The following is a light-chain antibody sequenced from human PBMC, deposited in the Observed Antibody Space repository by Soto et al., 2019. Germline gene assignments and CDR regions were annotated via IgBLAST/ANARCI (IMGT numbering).Light chain of an antibody. CDR3: VAWDDSLNGYV. V-gene: IGLV1-44*01. CDR1: SSNIGSNT. CDR2: SNN. Sequence: QSVLTQAPSASGTPGQRVTISCSGSSSNIGSNTVNWYQQLPGTAPKLLIYSNNQRPSGVPDRFSGSKSGTSASLAISGLQSEDEADYYCVAWDDSLNGYVFGTGTKVTVL. J-gene: IGLJ1*01.